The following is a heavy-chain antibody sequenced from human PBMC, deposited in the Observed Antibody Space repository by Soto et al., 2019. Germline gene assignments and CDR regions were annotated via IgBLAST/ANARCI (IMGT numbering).Heavy chain of an antibody. D-gene: IGHD6-6*01. V-gene: IGHV1-18*01. Sequence: ASVKVSCKASGYTFITYGINWVRQAPGQGLEWMGWISAYNGNTRYAQNLQGRVTMTTDTSTSTAYMELRSLRSDDTAVYYCARDLVAVRPGWFDPWGQGTLVTVSS. CDR1: GYTFITYG. CDR2: ISAYNGNT. J-gene: IGHJ5*02. CDR3: ARDLVAVRPGWFDP.